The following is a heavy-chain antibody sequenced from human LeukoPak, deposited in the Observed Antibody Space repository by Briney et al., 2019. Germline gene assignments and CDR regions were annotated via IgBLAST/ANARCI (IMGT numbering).Heavy chain of an antibody. D-gene: IGHD1-26*01. CDR2: IYHSGST. CDR1: SGSIISSNW. J-gene: IGHJ4*02. Sequence: SGTLSLTCAVSSGSIISSNWWSWVRQPPGKGLEWIGEIYHSGSTNCNPSLKSRVTISVDKSKSRFSLELTSVTAADTALYYCARHRWELALGFDYWGQGTLVTVSS. V-gene: IGHV4-4*02. CDR3: ARHRWELALGFDY.